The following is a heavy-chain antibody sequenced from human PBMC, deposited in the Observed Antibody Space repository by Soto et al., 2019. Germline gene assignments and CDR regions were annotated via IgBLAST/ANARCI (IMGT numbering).Heavy chain of an antibody. CDR1: GFTFDGYA. V-gene: IGHV3-43D*04. J-gene: IGHJ2*01. D-gene: IGHD3-22*01. CDR2: ISWDGGST. CDR3: AKAASSGYYYYSLNWYFDL. Sequence: GGTLRLCCAASGFTFDGYAMHLVRQAPGKGLEWVSLISWDGGSTYYADSVKGRFTISRDNSKNSLYLQMNSLRAEDTALYHCAKAASSGYYYYSLNWYFDLWGRGTLVTVS.